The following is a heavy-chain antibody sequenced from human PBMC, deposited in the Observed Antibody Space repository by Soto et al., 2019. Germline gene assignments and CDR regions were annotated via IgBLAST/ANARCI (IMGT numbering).Heavy chain of an antibody. CDR1: GFSFSSDT. CDR3: ARDVETSMDGLNYFDP. Sequence: LRLSCAASGFSFSSDTMNWVRQAPGKGLEWVSSISSSSSYIYYADSVKGRFTISRDNAKNSLYLQMNSLSAEDTAVYYCARDVETSMDGLNYFDPWGQGTLVTVSS. D-gene: IGHD5-18*01. J-gene: IGHJ5*02. CDR2: ISSSSSYI. V-gene: IGHV3-21*01.